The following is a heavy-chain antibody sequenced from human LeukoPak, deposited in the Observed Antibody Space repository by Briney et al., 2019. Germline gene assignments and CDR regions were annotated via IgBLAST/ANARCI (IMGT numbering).Heavy chain of an antibody. Sequence: SETLSLTCTVSGGSFTSASHYWAWIRQPPGRGLEWIVSIHYSGSTYKSPSLKSRLTLSGDTSKSQFSLKLTFVTAADTAVYYCTRHHDYGDKIDYWGQGTLVTVSS. V-gene: IGHV4-39*01. CDR3: TRHHDYGDKIDY. CDR2: IHYSGST. J-gene: IGHJ4*02. D-gene: IGHD4-23*01. CDR1: GGSFTSASHY.